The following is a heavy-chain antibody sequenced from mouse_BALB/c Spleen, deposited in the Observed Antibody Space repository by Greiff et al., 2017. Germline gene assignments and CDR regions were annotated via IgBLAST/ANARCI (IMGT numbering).Heavy chain of an antibody. CDR1: GFTFSSYG. V-gene: IGHV5-6-3*01. Sequence: EVHLVESGGGLVQPGGSLKLSCAASGFTFSSYGMSWVRQTPDKRLELVATINSNGGSTYYPDSVKGRFTISRDNAKNTLYLQMSSLKSEDTAMYYCASGGYAMDYWGQGTSVTVSS. CDR3: ASGGYAMDY. CDR2: INSNGGST. J-gene: IGHJ4*01.